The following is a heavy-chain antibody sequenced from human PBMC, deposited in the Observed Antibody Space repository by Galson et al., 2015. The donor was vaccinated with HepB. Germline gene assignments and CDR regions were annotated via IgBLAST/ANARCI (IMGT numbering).Heavy chain of an antibody. V-gene: IGHV1-69*04. Sequence: SVKFSCKASGGTFSSYTISWVRQAPGQGREWMGRVIPILGIAKYAQKFQGRVTITADKSTSTAYMELSSLRSEDTAVYYCAREEGEVVTPALMIGYYYYGMDVWGQGTTVTVSS. CDR3: AREEGEVVTPALMIGYYYYGMDV. CDR1: GGTFSSYT. CDR2: VIPILGIA. D-gene: IGHD4-23*01. J-gene: IGHJ6*02.